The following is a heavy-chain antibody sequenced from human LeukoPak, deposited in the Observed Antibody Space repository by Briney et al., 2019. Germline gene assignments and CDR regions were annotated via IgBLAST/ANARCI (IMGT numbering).Heavy chain of an antibody. CDR2: ISSSSTTI. Sequence: GGSLRLSCAASGFTVSSNYMSWVRQAPGKGLEWVSYISSSSTTIYYADSVKGRFTISRDNAKNSLYLQMNSLRAEDTAVYYCAREVYFDYWGQGTLVIVSS. CDR3: AREVYFDY. J-gene: IGHJ4*02. V-gene: IGHV3-48*01. CDR1: GFTVSSNY.